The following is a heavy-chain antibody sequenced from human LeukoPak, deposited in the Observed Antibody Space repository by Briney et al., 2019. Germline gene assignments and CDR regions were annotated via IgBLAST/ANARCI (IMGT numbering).Heavy chain of an antibody. J-gene: IGHJ4*02. CDR3: ARDLNLYDSSGYYPR. CDR2: ISSSSGTI. V-gene: IGHV3-48*02. CDR1: GFTFSSYS. Sequence: PGGSLRLSCAASGFTFSSYSMNWVRQAPGKGLEWVSYISSSSGTIYHADSVKGRFTISRDNAENSLYLQMNSLRDEDTAVYYCARDLNLYDSSGYYPRWGQGTLVTVSS. D-gene: IGHD3-22*01.